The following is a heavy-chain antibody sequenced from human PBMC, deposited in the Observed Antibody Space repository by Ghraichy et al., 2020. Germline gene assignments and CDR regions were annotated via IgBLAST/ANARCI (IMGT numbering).Heavy chain of an antibody. V-gene: IGHV1-3*01. Sequence: ASVKVSCKASGYTFTSYAMHWVRQAPGQRLEWMGWINAGNGNTKYSQKFQGRVTITRDTSASTAYMELSSLRSEDTAVYYCARRTYCGGDCYFPHYYYGMDVWGQGTTVTVSS. CDR1: GYTFTSYA. CDR3: ARRTYCGGDCYFPHYYYGMDV. J-gene: IGHJ6*02. D-gene: IGHD2-21*02. CDR2: INAGNGNT.